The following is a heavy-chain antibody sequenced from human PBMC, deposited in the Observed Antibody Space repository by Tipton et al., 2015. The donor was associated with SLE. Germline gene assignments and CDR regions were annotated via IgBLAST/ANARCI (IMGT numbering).Heavy chain of an antibody. CDR2: IKEDGSEK. J-gene: IGHJ4*02. CDR3: ARGKYYFDY. Sequence: SLRLSCAASGFTFSSYAMHWVRQAPGKGLEWVANIKEDGSEKHYVDSVKDRLTISRDNAKNSLYLQMSSLRAEDTAVYYCARGKYYFDYRGQGALVTVSS. D-gene: IGHD2/OR15-2a*01. V-gene: IGHV3-7*01. CDR1: GFTFSSYA.